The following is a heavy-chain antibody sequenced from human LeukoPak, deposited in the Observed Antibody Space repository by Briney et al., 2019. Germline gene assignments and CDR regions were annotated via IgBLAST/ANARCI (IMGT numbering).Heavy chain of an antibody. Sequence: SVKVSCNASGGTFSSYAISWVRQAPGQGLEWMGGIIPIFGTANYAQKFQGRVTITADESTSTAYMELSSLRSEDTAVYYCARVFYGYSYGYYFDYWGQGTLVTVSS. V-gene: IGHV1-69*13. D-gene: IGHD5-18*01. J-gene: IGHJ4*02. CDR2: IIPIFGTA. CDR3: ARVFYGYSYGYYFDY. CDR1: GGTFSSYA.